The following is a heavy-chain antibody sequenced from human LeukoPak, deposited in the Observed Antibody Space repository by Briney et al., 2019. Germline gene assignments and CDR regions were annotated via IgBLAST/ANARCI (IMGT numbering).Heavy chain of an antibody. CDR1: GYSFSNYW. D-gene: IGHD4-17*01. CDR2: IYPGDSDT. CDR3: ARLRGPVTTGIDAFDS. V-gene: IGHV5-51*01. J-gene: IGHJ3*02. Sequence: GESLKISCKGSGYSFSNYWIAWVRQMPGKGLEWMRIIYPGDSDTRYSPILQGQVTISADKSISTAYLQWSSLKASDTAMYYCARLRGPVTTGIDAFDSWGQRTIHTVFS.